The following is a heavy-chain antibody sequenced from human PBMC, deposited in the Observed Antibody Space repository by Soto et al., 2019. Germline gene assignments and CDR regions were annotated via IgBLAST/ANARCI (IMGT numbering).Heavy chain of an antibody. CDR2: IYYNGNT. V-gene: IGHV4-30-4*01. D-gene: IGHD4-17*01. Sequence: QVQLHESGPGLVKPSQTLSLTCTVSGGSISDDDYYWNWIRQSPGKGLEWIGHIYYNGNTYYNPSLKXRXTXSXDTSQNQFSLHLTSVIAADSALYFCASATTVTSSFFFYGLDVWGPGTTVTVSS. CDR1: GGSISDDDYY. J-gene: IGHJ6*02. CDR3: ASATTVTSSFFFYGLDV.